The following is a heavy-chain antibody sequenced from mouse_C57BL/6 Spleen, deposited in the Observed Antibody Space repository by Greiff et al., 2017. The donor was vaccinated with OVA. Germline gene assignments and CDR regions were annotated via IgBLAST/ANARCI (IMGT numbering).Heavy chain of an antibody. Sequence: EVQLQQSGPELVKPGASVKMSCKASGYTFTDYNMHWVKQSHGKSLEWIGYINPNNGGTSYNQKFKGKATLTVNKSSSTAYIELRSLTSEDSAVYDCARQVLQYLYAMDYWGQGTSVTVSS. V-gene: IGHV1-22*01. D-gene: IGHD1-1*01. CDR1: GYTFTDYN. J-gene: IGHJ4*01. CDR3: ARQVLQYLYAMDY. CDR2: INPNNGGT.